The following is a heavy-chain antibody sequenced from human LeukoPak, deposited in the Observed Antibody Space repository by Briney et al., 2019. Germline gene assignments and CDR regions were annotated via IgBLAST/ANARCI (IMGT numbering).Heavy chain of an antibody. V-gene: IGHV4-59*08. CDR1: GGSIRSYY. D-gene: IGHD1-7*01. CDR2: IYFSGST. Sequence: SETLSLTCTVSGGSIRSYYWSWIRQPPGKGPEWIGYIYFSGSTSYNPSLKSRVTISVDRSKNQFSLKLRSVTAADTAVYYCARHSAGTTYDYWGQGTLVTVSS. CDR3: ARHSAGTTYDY. J-gene: IGHJ4*02.